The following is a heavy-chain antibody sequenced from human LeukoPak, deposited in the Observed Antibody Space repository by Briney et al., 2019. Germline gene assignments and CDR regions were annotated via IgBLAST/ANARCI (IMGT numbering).Heavy chain of an antibody. Sequence: PGGSLRLSCAASGFSFGSYTMNWVRQAPGKGLEWVSSITSSSSYIYYADSVKGRFTISRDNAKNSPYLQMNSLRAEDTAVYYCARSGSSYYLDYWGQGTLVTVSS. CDR2: ITSSSSYI. J-gene: IGHJ4*02. V-gene: IGHV3-21*01. CDR3: ARSGSSYYLDY. CDR1: GFSFGSYT.